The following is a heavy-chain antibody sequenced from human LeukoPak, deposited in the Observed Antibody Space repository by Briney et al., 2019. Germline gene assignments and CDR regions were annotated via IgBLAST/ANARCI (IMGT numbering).Heavy chain of an antibody. V-gene: IGHV1-2*02. J-gene: IGHJ5*02. CDR1: GYTFTGYY. CDR2: INPNSGGT. Sequence: ASVKVSCKASGYTFTGYYMHWVRQAPGQGLEWMGWINPNSGGTNYAQKFQGRVTMTRDTSISTAYMELSRLRSDDTAVYYCARDAPSYDILTGYYRAWGQGTLVTVSS. CDR3: ARDAPSYDILTGYYRA. D-gene: IGHD3-9*01.